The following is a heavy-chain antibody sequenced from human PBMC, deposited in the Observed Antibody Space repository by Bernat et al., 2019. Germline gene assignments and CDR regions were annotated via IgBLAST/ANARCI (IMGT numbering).Heavy chain of an antibody. Sequence: QVQLQESGPGLVKPSETLSLTCTVSGCSISSYYWSWIRQPPGKGLEWIWYIYYSGSTNYNPSLKSRVTISVDTSKNQFSLKLSSVTAADTAVYYCAGTIAVAADYYYGMDVWGQGTTVTVSS. V-gene: IGHV4-59*01. D-gene: IGHD6-19*01. CDR2: IYYSGST. CDR3: AGTIAVAADYYYGMDV. CDR1: GCSISSYY. J-gene: IGHJ6*02.